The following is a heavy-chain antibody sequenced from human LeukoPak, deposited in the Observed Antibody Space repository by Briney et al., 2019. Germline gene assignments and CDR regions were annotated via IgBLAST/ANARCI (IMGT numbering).Heavy chain of an antibody. CDR2: INHSGST. J-gene: IGHJ4*02. D-gene: IGHD3-10*01. Sequence: SETLSLTCAVYGGSFSGYYWSWIRQPPGKGLEWIGEINHSGSTNYNPSLKSRVTISVDTSKNQFSLKLSSVTAADTAVYYCARRGSRGRGVIIRWGQGTLVTVSS. V-gene: IGHV4-34*01. CDR1: GGSFSGYY. CDR3: ARRGSRGRGVIIR.